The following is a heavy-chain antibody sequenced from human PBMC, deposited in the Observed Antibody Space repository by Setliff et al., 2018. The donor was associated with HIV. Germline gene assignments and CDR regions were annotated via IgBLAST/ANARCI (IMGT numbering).Heavy chain of an antibody. Sequence: AGGSLRLSCAASGFRFSTYWMTWVRQAPGKGLEWVANIKQDGSEKYYVDSVKGRFTLSRDNAKNSLHLQMNSLRAEDTAVYYCARVFWYGLPQIYYYMDVWGKGTTVTVSS. J-gene: IGHJ6*03. V-gene: IGHV3-7*01. D-gene: IGHD2-8*02. CDR2: IKQDGSEK. CDR1: GFRFSTYW. CDR3: ARVFWYGLPQIYYYMDV.